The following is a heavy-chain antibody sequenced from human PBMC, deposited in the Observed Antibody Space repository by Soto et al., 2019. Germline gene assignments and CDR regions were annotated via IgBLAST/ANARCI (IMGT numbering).Heavy chain of an antibody. Sequence: SETLSLTFTVSGGSISRYYWSWIRRPPGKGLEWIGYIYYSGSTNYNPSLKSRVTISVDTSKNQFSLKLSPVTAADTAVYYCARVVAAAGSNWFDPWGQGTLVTVS. CDR3: ARVVAAAGSNWFDP. CDR1: GGSISRYY. CDR2: IYYSGST. J-gene: IGHJ5*02. V-gene: IGHV4-59*01. D-gene: IGHD6-13*01.